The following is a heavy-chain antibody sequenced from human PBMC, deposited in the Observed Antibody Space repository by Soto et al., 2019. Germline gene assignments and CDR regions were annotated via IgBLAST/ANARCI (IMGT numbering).Heavy chain of an antibody. CDR2: ISPYNGNT. V-gene: IGHV1-18*01. D-gene: IGHD3-10*01. CDR1: CYTFTSYG. J-gene: IGHJ6*02. CDR3: ASSYYGSGTPYSYGMDV. Sequence: QVQLVQSGAEVKKPGASVKVSCKASCYTFTSYGISWVRQAPGQGLEWMGWISPYNGNTNYAQKLQGRVTMTTDTSTSTAYLELRSLRSDDTSVYYCASSYYGSGTPYSYGMDVWGQGTTVTVSS.